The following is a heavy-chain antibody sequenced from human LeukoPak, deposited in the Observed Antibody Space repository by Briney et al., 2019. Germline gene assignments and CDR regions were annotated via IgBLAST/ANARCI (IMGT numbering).Heavy chain of an antibody. V-gene: IGHV3-33*08. CDR1: GFTVSSNY. Sequence: GGSLRLSCAASGFTVSSNYMSWVRQAPGKGLEWVALIRYDGSKKDYADSVRGRFTISRDNSKNTLYLQMNSLRAEDTAMYYCVRTGDTERFDYWGQRTLVTVSS. CDR3: VRTGDTERFDY. CDR2: IRYDGSKK. J-gene: IGHJ4*02. D-gene: IGHD1-1*01.